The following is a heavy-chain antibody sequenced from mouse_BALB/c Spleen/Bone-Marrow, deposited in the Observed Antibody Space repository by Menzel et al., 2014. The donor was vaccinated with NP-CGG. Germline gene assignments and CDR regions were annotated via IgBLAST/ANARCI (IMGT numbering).Heavy chain of an antibody. CDR2: INPSTGYI. CDR3: ATYVGFAF. J-gene: IGHJ3*01. Sequence: VQLQQSGAELAKPGASVKMSCKASGYTFTTYWMHWVKQRPGQGLEWIGYINPSTGYIEYNQKFKDKATLTADKSSSPAFMPMSKLTSEDSAVYYCATYVGFAFWGQGTLVTVSA. V-gene: IGHV1-7*01. D-gene: IGHD1-1*01. CDR1: GYTFTTYW.